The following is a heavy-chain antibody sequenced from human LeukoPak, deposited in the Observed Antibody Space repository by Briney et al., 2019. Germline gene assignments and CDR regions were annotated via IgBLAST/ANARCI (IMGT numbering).Heavy chain of an antibody. CDR1: GGSISSSSYY. CDR2: IYYSGST. J-gene: IGHJ3*02. V-gene: IGHV4-39*07. Sequence: SESLSLTCTVSGGSISSSSYYWGWIRQPPGKGLEWIGSIYYSGSTNYNPSLKSRVTISVDTSKNQFSLKLSSVTAADTAVYYCARAGWIQLWYTYAFDIWGQGTMVTVSS. CDR3: ARAGWIQLWYTYAFDI. D-gene: IGHD5-18*01.